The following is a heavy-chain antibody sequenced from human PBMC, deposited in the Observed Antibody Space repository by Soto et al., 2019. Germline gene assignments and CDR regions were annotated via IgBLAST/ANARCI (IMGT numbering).Heavy chain of an antibody. Sequence: SETLSLTCAVYGGSFSGYYWSWIRQPPGEGLEWIGEINHSGSTNYNPSLKSRVTISVDTSKNQFSLKLSSVTAADTAVYYCARGLSPYSSSSYFDYWGQGTLVT. CDR3: ARGLSPYSSSSYFDY. CDR1: GGSFSGYY. J-gene: IGHJ4*02. V-gene: IGHV4-34*01. CDR2: INHSGST. D-gene: IGHD6-6*01.